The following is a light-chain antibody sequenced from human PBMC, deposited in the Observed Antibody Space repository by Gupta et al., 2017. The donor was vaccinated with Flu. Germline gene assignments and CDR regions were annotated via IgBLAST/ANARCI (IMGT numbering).Light chain of an antibody. Sequence: SLELTQSPAVSVAPGQTARITCGGNNIGIKSVHWYQLKTGQAPVLVVHDNSDRPSGIPDRFPASNSGNTATLTINRVEAGDEADYYCQVWDTSSDPVIFGGGTKLNVL. CDR2: DNS. CDR3: QVWDTSSDPVI. CDR1: NIGIKS. J-gene: IGLJ2*01. V-gene: IGLV3-21*02.